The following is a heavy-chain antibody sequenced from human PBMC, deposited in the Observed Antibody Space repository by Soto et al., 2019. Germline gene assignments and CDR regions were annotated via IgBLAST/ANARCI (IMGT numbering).Heavy chain of an antibody. J-gene: IGHJ4*02. D-gene: IGHD6-19*01. CDR1: GGTFSSYT. V-gene: IGHV1-69*02. Sequence: QVQLVQSGAEVKKPGSSVKVSCKASGGTFSSYTISWVRQAPGQGLEWMGRIIPILGIANYAQKFQGRVTITADKSTSTAYMELSSLRSEDTAVYYCAFTGSSSGWYAMNWGQGTLVTVSS. CDR2: IIPILGIA. CDR3: AFTGSSSGWYAMN.